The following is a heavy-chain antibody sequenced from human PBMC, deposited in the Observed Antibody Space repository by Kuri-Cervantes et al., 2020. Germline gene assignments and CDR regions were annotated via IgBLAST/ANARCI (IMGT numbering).Heavy chain of an antibody. Sequence: LSLTCAASGFTFSSYWMSWVRQAPGKGLEWVSSISSSSSYIYYADSVKGRFTISRDNAKNSLFLQLNSLRAEDTAVYYCARSSSGYRFYFDSWGQGTLVTVSS. CDR2: ISSSSSYI. CDR3: ARSSSGYRFYFDS. D-gene: IGHD3-22*01. CDR1: GFTFSSYW. V-gene: IGHV3-21*01. J-gene: IGHJ4*02.